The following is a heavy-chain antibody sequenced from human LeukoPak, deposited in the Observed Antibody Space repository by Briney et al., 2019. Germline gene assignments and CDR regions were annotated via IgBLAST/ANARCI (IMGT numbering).Heavy chain of an antibody. Sequence: GGSLRLSCSASGFTFSSYAMHWVRQAPGKGLEYVSAISSNGGTTYYADSVKGRFTISRDNSKNTLYLQMNSLRAEDTAVYYCARGLGKVTGSDYWGQGTLVTVSS. CDR3: ARGLGKVTGSDY. CDR1: GFTFSSYA. V-gene: IGHV3-64*04. J-gene: IGHJ4*02. D-gene: IGHD7-27*01. CDR2: ISSNGGTT.